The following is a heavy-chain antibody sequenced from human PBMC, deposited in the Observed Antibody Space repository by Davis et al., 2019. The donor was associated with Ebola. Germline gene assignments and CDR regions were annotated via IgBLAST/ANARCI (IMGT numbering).Heavy chain of an antibody. CDR1: GFTFSNAW. V-gene: IGHV3-15*01. J-gene: IGHJ2*01. CDR3: TTVVLSSSGYYWYFDL. D-gene: IGHD6-13*01. Sequence: PGGSLRLSCAASGFTFSNAWMSWVRQAPGKGLEWVGRIKSKTDGGTTDYAAPVKGRFTISRDDSKNTLYLQMNSLKTEDTAVYYCTTVVLSSSGYYWYFDLWGRGTLVTVSS. CDR2: IKSKTDGGTT.